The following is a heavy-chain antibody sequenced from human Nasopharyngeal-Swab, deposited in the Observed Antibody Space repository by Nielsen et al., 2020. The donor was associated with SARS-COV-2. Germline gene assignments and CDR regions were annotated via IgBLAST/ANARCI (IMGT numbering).Heavy chain of an antibody. D-gene: IGHD3-3*01. Sequence: GESMKIYCAACGFIFSSYGMNWVRQATGKGLEWVAVIWYDGSNKYYADSVKGRFTISRDNSKNTLYLQMNSLRAEDTAVYYCARADDFWSGYPYGMDVWGQGTTVTVSS. CDR2: IWYDGSNK. CDR1: GFIFSSYG. J-gene: IGHJ6*02. CDR3: ARADDFWSGYPYGMDV. V-gene: IGHV3-33*01.